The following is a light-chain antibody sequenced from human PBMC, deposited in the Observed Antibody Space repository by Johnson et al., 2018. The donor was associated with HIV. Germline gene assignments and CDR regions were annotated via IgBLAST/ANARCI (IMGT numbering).Light chain of an antibody. CDR1: SSNIGNNY. V-gene: IGLV1-51*02. CDR3: GTWDSSLSAYYV. CDR2: ENN. J-gene: IGLJ1*01. Sequence: QSVLTQPPSVSAAPGQKVTISCSGSSSNIGNNYVSWYQQLPGTAPKLLIYENNKRPSGIPDRFSGSKSGTSATLGITGLQTGDEADYYCGTWDSSLSAYYVFGTGPKVTGL.